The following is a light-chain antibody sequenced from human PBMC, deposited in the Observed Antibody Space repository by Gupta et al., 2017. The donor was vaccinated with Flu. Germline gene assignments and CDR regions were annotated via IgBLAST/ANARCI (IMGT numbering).Light chain of an antibody. J-gene: IGLJ2*01. CDR2: EVA. V-gene: IGLV2-14*01. CDR1: SSDIGDYDY. CDR3: STYTPGSTLGV. Sequence: QSALPQPASVSGSPGQSITISCTGTSSDIGDYDYVSWYQQYPGKAPKLLIYEVANRPSGVSNRFSGSKSGNTASLTISGLQAEDEADYYCSTYTPGSTLGVFGGGTEVTVL.